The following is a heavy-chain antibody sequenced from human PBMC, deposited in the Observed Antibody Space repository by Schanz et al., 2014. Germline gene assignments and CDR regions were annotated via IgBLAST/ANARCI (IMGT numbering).Heavy chain of an antibody. J-gene: IGHJ2*01. CDR3: ARNRGSGGQNWYFDL. Sequence: EVHLLDSGGGLVQPGGSLRLSCAASGFTFSSYAMSWVRQAPGKGLEWVSSISSGGNPYYANSVKGRFGISRDNFENSLFLQLNSLRADDTAVYYCARNRGSGGQNWYFDLWGRGTLVTGSS. V-gene: IGHV3-23*01. D-gene: IGHD1-26*01. CDR2: ISSGGNP. CDR1: GFTFSSYA.